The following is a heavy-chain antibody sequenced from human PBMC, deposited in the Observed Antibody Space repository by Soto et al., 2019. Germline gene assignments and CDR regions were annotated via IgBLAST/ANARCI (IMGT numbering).Heavy chain of an antibody. J-gene: IGHJ6*02. Sequence: PGESLKISCNASGYSFTSYWIGWVRQMPGKGLEWMGIIYPGDSDTRYSPSFQGQVTISADKSISTAYLQWSSLKASDTAMYYCARRGNYYYYGMAVWGQGTTVTVSS. CDR3: ARRGNYYYYGMAV. D-gene: IGHD3-10*01. CDR1: GYSFTSYW. V-gene: IGHV5-51*01. CDR2: IYPGDSDT.